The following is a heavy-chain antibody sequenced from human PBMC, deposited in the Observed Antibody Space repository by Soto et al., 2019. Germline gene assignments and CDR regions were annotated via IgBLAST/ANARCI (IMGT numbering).Heavy chain of an antibody. CDR3: ARVSRGYSYGFQPSRHANWYFDL. D-gene: IGHD5-18*01. V-gene: IGHV4-34*01. Sequence: QVQLQQWGAGLLKPSETLSLTCAVYGGSFSGYYWSWIRQPPGKGLEWIGEINHSGSTNYNPSLKSRVTISVDTSKNQFSLKLSSVTAADTAVYYCARVSRGYSYGFQPSRHANWYFDLWGRGTQVTVSS. J-gene: IGHJ2*01. CDR2: INHSGST. CDR1: GGSFSGYY.